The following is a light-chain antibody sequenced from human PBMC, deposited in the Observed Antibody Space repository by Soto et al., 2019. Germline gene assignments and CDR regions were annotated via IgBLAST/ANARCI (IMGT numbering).Light chain of an antibody. Sequence: ELVLTQSPGTLSLSPGERATLSCRASQSVSSSFLAWYQQKPGQAPRLLIYGAASRATGIPDRFSGSGSRTDFTLSISRLEPEDFAVYYCQHYGDSRTFGQGTKVEIK. CDR1: QSVSSSF. V-gene: IGKV3-20*01. CDR2: GAA. J-gene: IGKJ1*01. CDR3: QHYGDSRT.